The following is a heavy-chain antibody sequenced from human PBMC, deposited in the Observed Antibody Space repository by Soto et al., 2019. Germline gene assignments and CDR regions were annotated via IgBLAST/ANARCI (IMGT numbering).Heavy chain of an antibody. CDR3: ARVSGIYYSGMDV. D-gene: IGHD3-10*01. CDR1: GGSFSGYY. V-gene: IGHV4-34*01. J-gene: IGHJ6*02. Sequence: QVQLQQWGAGLLKPSETLSLTCAVYGGSFSGYYWSWIRQPPGKGLEWIGEINHSGSTNYNPSLKSRVTISVETSTNQVSLKLSSVTAADTAVYYCARVSGIYYSGMDVWGQGTTVTVSS. CDR2: INHSGST.